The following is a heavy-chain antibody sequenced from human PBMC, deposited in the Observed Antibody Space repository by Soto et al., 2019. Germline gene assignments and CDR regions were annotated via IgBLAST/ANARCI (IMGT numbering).Heavy chain of an antibody. J-gene: IGHJ3*02. CDR2: FDPEDGET. Sequence: ASVKVSCKVSGYTLTELSMHWVRQAPGKGLEWMGGFDPEDGETIYAQKLQGRVTMTTDTSTSTAYMELRSLRSDDTAVYYCARDQPREQWLVQHATPIDIWGQGTMVTVSS. V-gene: IGHV1-24*01. CDR1: GYTLTELS. CDR3: ARDQPREQWLVQHATPIDI. D-gene: IGHD6-19*01.